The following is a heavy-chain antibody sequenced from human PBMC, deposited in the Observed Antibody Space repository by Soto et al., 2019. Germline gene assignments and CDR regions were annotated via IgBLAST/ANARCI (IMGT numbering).Heavy chain of an antibody. CDR1: GDTFNSYT. D-gene: IGHD3-10*01. CDR3: AASYGSGSRAFDY. CDR2: TIPILAMS. Sequence: QVQLVQSGPEVKMPGSSVKVSCKASGDTFNSYTINWVRQAPGQGLQWMGRTIPILAMSIYALKFQGRITITADKSTTTAYMELSRLRSDDTAVYYCAASYGSGSRAFDYWGQGTLVTVSS. J-gene: IGHJ4*02. V-gene: IGHV1-69*02.